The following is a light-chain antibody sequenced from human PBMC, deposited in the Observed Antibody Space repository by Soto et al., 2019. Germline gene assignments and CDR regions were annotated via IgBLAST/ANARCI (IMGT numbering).Light chain of an antibody. V-gene: IGKV3-20*01. J-gene: IGKJ1*01. CDR2: GAS. Sequence: IVLTQSPGTLSLSPGERATLSCRASQSVTTQVAWYQQKPGQAPRLIIHGASSRATGVPDRNTGSGSGTDFTLSISRLEPEDFAVYYCQQYGGSTRTFGQGTKVEIK. CDR1: QSVTTQ. CDR3: QQYGGSTRT.